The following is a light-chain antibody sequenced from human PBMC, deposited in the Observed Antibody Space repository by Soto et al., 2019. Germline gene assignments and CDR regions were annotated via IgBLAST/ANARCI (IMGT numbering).Light chain of an antibody. J-gene: IGLJ2*01. Sequence: QSVLTQPPSVSGAPGQRVTISCTGSSSNFGAGYDVHWYQQLPGTAPKLLIYDNTIRPSGVPDRFSGSKSGTSASLAITGLQAEDEADYYCQSYDSSLSGVVFGGGTKVTVL. CDR2: DNT. V-gene: IGLV1-40*01. CDR3: QSYDSSLSGVV. CDR1: SSNFGAGYD.